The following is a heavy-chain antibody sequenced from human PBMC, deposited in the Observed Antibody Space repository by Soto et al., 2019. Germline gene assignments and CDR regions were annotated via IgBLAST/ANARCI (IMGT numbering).Heavy chain of an antibody. J-gene: IGHJ4*02. CDR3: AKDMGSSGWYGFQDY. CDR2: ISGSGGST. V-gene: IGHV3-23*01. D-gene: IGHD6-19*01. Sequence: GGSLRLSCAASGFTFSSYAMSWVRQAPGKGLEWVSAISGSGGSTYYADSVKGRFTISRDNSKNTMYLQMNSLRAEDTAVYYCAKDMGSSGWYGFQDYWGQGTLVTVSS. CDR1: GFTFSSYA.